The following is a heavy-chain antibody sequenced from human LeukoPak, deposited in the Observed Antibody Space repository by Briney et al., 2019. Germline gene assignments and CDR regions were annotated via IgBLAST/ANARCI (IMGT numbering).Heavy chain of an antibody. Sequence: SETLSLTCAVYGGSFSGYYWSWIRQPPGKGLEWIGEINHSGSTYYNPPLKSRVTISVDTSQNHFSLKLSSVTAADTAIYYCARHVHDPTFDFWGQGTLVTVSS. CDR2: INHSGST. V-gene: IGHV4-34*01. CDR3: ARHVHDPTFDF. CDR1: GGSFSGYY. J-gene: IGHJ4*02.